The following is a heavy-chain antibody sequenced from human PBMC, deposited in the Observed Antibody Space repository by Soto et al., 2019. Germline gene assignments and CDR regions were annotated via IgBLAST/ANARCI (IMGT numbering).Heavy chain of an antibody. V-gene: IGHV1-8*01. CDR3: ERADLSTVMQDWFDP. CDR2: MNPFTGNT. CDR1: GYTFTTYN. J-gene: IGHJ5*02. D-gene: IGHD2-8*02. Sequence: QVQLVQSGAEVKKPGASVKVSCKASGYTFTTYNINWVRQATGQGLEWMGCMNPFTGNTGYAQKFQGRVTMTRKTSISTAYMELRILRSEDTAVYYCERADLSTVMQDWFDPWSQGTLVTVTS.